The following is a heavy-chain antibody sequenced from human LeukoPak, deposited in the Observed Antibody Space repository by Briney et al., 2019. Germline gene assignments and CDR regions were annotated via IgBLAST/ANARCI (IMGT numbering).Heavy chain of an antibody. Sequence: GGSLRLSSAASGLTFSRYAMSWVRQAPGKGLEWVSAISASGGSTYYADSVKGRFTISRDNSKNTLYLQMNSLRVEDTAVYYCAKEVYYFDTSGLYSFAFDIWGQGTMVTVPS. D-gene: IGHD3-22*01. CDR3: AKEVYYFDTSGLYSFAFDI. CDR1: GLTFSRYA. CDR2: ISASGGST. V-gene: IGHV3-23*01. J-gene: IGHJ3*02.